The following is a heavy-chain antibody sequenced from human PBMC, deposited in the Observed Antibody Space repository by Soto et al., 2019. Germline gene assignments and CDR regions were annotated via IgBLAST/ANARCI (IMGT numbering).Heavy chain of an antibody. D-gene: IGHD3-16*02. Sequence: QVQLQESGPGLVKPSQTLSLTCTVSGGSISSGGYYWSWIRQHPGKGLEWIGYIYHSGSTYYNPSLKSRVTISVDRSKNQFSLKLSSVTAADTAVYYCSRGVITFGGVIVKSAWFDPWGQGTLVTVSS. V-gene: IGHV4-31*09. CDR2: IYHSGST. CDR3: SRGVITFGGVIVKSAWFDP. CDR1: GGSISSGGYY. J-gene: IGHJ5*02.